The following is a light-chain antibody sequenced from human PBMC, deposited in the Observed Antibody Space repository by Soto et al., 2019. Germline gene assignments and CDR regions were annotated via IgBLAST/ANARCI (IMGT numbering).Light chain of an antibody. Sequence: QSELTQHASVSGSPRQSITVSCTGTGSDVGSYNLVSWYQQHPGKAPKLMIYEGSKRPSGVSNRFSGSKSGNTASLTISGLQAEDEADYYCCSYAGSTPLYVFGTGTKVTVL. V-gene: IGLV2-23*01. CDR3: CSYAGSTPLYV. J-gene: IGLJ1*01. CDR1: GSDVGSYNL. CDR2: EGS.